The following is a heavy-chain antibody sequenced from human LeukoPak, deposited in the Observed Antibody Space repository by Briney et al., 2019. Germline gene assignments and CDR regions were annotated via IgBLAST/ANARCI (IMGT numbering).Heavy chain of an antibody. CDR2: INPSGGST. CDR3: ATAFWSGYTDPDY. CDR1: GYTFTSYY. V-gene: IGHV1-46*01. J-gene: IGHJ4*02. D-gene: IGHD3-3*01. Sequence: ALVKVSCKASGYTFTSYYMHWVRQAPGQGLEWMGIINPSGGSTSYAQKFQGRVTMTRDTSTSTVYMELSSLRSEDTAVYYCATAFWSGYTDPDYWGQGTLVTVSS.